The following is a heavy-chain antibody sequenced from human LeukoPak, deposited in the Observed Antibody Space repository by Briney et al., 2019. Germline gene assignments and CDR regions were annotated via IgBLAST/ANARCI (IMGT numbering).Heavy chain of an antibody. V-gene: IGHV4-39*01. J-gene: IGHJ4*02. D-gene: IGHD1-26*01. CDR1: GGSISSSSYY. CDR3: ARLTVGATLDY. CDR2: IYYSGST. Sequence: SETLSLTCTVSGGSISSSSYYWGWIRQPPGKGLEWIGSIYYSGSTYYNPPLKSRVTISVDTSKNQFSLKLSSVTAADTAVYYCARLTVGATLDYWGQGTLVTVSS.